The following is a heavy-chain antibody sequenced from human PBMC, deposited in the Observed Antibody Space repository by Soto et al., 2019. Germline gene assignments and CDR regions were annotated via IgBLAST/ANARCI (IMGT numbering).Heavy chain of an antibody. CDR2: IYYSGTT. D-gene: IGHD6-19*01. Sequence: SETLSLTCAVSGYSISSSNCWGWIRQPPGKGLEWIGYIYYSGTTYYNPSLKSRVTISVDTSKNQFSLKLSSVTAADTAVYYCARGSGWYFHWGQGTLVTVS. CDR1: GYSISSSNC. J-gene: IGHJ4*02. V-gene: IGHV4-28*03. CDR3: ARGSGWYFH.